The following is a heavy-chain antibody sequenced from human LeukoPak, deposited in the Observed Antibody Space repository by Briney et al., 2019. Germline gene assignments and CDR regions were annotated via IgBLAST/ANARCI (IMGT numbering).Heavy chain of an antibody. D-gene: IGHD2-21*02. CDR3: ARDRALIVVVTELDH. V-gene: IGHV3-21*01. CDR2: ISSSSSYI. J-gene: IGHJ4*02. CDR1: GFTFSSYS. Sequence: GGSLRLSCAASGFTFSSYSMNWVRQAPGKGLEWVSSISSSSSYIYYADSVKGRFTISRDNAKNSLYLQMNSLRAEDTAVYYCARDRALIVVVTELDHWGQGTLVTVSS.